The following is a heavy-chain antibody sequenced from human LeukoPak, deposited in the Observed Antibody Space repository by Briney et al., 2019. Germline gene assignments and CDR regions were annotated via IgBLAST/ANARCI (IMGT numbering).Heavy chain of an antibody. CDR2: IATAGDT. CDR3: TRSLSGHYFDSIGGYYFDY. Sequence: GGSLRLSCAASGFTFSSYDMHWVRQTTGKGLEWVSGIATAGDTLYAGSVKGRFTISRENAKNSLYLQMNSLRAGDTAVYYCTRSLSGHYFDSIGGYYFDYWGQGTLVTVSS. CDR1: GFTFSSYD. D-gene: IGHD3-22*01. V-gene: IGHV3-13*01. J-gene: IGHJ4*02.